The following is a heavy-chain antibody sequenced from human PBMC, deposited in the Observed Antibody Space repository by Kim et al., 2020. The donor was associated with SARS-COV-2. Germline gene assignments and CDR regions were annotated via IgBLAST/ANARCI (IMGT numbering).Heavy chain of an antibody. D-gene: IGHD1-1*01. CDR1: GGSISSYY. V-gene: IGHV4-59*01. CDR2: IYYSGST. CDR3: ARGPNWNVGDYYYGMDV. J-gene: IGHJ6*01. Sequence: SETLSLTCTVSGGSISSYYWSWIRQPPGKGLEWIGYIYYSGSTNYNPSLKSRVTISVDTSKNQFSLKLSSVTAADTAVYYCARGPNWNVGDYYYGMDVWG.